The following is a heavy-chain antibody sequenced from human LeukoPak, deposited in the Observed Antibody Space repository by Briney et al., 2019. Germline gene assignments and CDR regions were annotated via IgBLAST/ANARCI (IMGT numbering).Heavy chain of an antibody. CDR3: AREDCSGGGCYFYYYYMDV. D-gene: IGHD2-15*01. V-gene: IGHV4-38-2*02. Sequence: PSETLSLTCGVSAYSISSGYYWGWIRQPPGTGLEWIGGLYHSGVTYYNASLKSRVTISVDTSRNQFSLKLSSVTAADTAVYYCAREDCSGGGCYFYYYYMDVWGKGATVIVSS. J-gene: IGHJ6*03. CDR1: AYSISSGYY. CDR2: LYHSGVT.